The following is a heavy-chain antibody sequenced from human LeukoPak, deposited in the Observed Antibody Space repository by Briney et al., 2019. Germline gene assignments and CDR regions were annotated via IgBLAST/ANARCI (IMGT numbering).Heavy chain of an antibody. J-gene: IGHJ4*02. D-gene: IGHD6-19*01. CDR2: ISYDGSNK. Sequence: GGSLKLSCAASGFTFSSYGMPWVRQAPGKGLEWVAVISYDGSNKYYADSVKGRFTISRDNSKNTLYLQMNSLRAEDTAVYYCAKDRGIAVAGTVDYWGQGTLVTVSS. CDR3: AKDRGIAVAGTVDY. CDR1: GFTFSSYG. V-gene: IGHV3-30*18.